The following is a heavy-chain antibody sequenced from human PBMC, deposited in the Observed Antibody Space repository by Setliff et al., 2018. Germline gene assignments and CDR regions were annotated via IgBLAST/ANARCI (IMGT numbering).Heavy chain of an antibody. J-gene: IGHJ6*03. CDR2: TIPMFGST. Sequence: SVKVSCKASGDTFRSYGISWVRQAPGQGLEWMGGTIPMFGSTTYAQKFQGRVTIITDESTTTAYMELSSLGSEDTAVYYCVREGVDTRSSTDYRYYIDVWGKGTTVTV. D-gene: IGHD5-18*01. CDR1: GDTFRSYG. CDR3: VREGVDTRSSTDYRYYIDV. V-gene: IGHV1-69*05.